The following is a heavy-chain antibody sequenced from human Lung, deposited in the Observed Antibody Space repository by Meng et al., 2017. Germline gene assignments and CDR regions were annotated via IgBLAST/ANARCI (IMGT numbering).Heavy chain of an antibody. CDR2: INHSGST. D-gene: IGHD4-11*01. V-gene: IGHV4-34*01. CDR1: GGSFSDYY. J-gene: IGHJ4*02. Sequence: VQLKAWGAGLLKPSGTLSLTCVVSGGSFSDYYWSWIRQPPGKGLEWIGEINHSGSTNYNPSLESRATISVDTSQNNLSLKLSSVTAADSAVYYCARGPTTMAHDFDYWGQGTLVTVSS. CDR3: ARGPTTMAHDFDY.